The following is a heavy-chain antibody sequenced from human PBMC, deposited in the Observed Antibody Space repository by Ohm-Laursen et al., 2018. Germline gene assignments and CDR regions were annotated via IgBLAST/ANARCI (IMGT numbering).Heavy chain of an antibody. CDR1: GFTFSISG. V-gene: IGHV3-23*01. CDR3: AKGTTGVDY. Sequence: SLRLSCTASGFTFSISGMTWVRQAPGKGLEWVSGISVSGSSTDYADSVKGRFTISRDNSKNTLYLQMNSLGAEDTAVYYCAKGTTGVDYWGQGTLVTVSS. J-gene: IGHJ4*02. D-gene: IGHD3-9*01. CDR2: ISVSGSST.